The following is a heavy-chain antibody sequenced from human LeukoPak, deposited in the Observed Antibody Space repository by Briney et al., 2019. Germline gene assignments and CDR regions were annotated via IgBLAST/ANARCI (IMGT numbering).Heavy chain of an antibody. Sequence: PSETLSLTCAVYGGSFSGYYWSWIRQPPGKGLEWIGYIYYSGSTNYNPSLKSRVTISVDTSKNQFSLELSSVTAADTAVYYCARDFDYWGQGTLVTVSS. CDR3: ARDFDY. CDR2: IYYSGST. V-gene: IGHV4-59*01. J-gene: IGHJ4*02. CDR1: GGSFSGYY.